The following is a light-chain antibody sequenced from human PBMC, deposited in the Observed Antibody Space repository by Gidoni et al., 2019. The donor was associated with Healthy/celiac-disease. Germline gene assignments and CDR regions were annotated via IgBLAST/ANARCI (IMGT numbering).Light chain of an antibody. CDR2: EVS. J-gene: IGLJ3*02. CDR3: CSYAGSSTWV. CDR1: SSDVGSYNL. Sequence: PGQSITISCTGTSSDVGSYNLVSWYQQHPGKAPKLMIYEVSKRPSGVSNRFSGSKSGNTASLTISGLQAEDEADYYCCSYAGSSTWVFGGGTKLTVL. V-gene: IGLV2-23*02.